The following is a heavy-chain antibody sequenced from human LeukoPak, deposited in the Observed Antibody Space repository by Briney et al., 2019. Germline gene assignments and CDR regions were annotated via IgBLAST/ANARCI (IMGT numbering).Heavy chain of an antibody. D-gene: IGHD6-13*01. Sequence: GGSLRLSCAASGFTFDDYTLHWVRQAPGKGLEWVASISSSSSLIYYTDSVKGRFTISRDNAKNSLYLQMNSLRAEDTAVYFCAKEGRSTTPGYWGQGTLVTVSS. V-gene: IGHV3-21*01. J-gene: IGHJ4*02. CDR2: ISSSSSLI. CDR1: GFTFDDYT. CDR3: AKEGRSTTPGY.